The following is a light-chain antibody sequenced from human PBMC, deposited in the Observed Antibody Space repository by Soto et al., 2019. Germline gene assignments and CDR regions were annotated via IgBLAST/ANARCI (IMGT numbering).Light chain of an antibody. CDR1: SSDVGGYNY. J-gene: IGLJ3*02. V-gene: IGLV2-14*01. CDR3: SSYTSSGTRV. CDR2: EVS. Sequence: QSALTQPASVSGSPGQSITISCTGTSSDVGGYNYVSWYQQHPGKAPKLMIYEVSNRPSGVSNRFSGSKSGNTASLTISGLQAEEEADYYCSSYTSSGTRVFGGGTQLTVL.